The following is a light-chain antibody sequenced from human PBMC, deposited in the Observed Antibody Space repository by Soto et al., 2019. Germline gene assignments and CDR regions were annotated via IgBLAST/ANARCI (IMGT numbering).Light chain of an antibody. CDR1: QGISSA. CDR2: DAS. Sequence: AIPLTQSPSSLSASVGDRVTITCRASQGISSALAWYQKKPGKAPKLLIYDASSLERGVPSTFSGSGSGTDFTLTISSLQPEDFAIYFCQQFKSYPLTFGGGTKVEIK. V-gene: IGKV1-13*02. CDR3: QQFKSYPLT. J-gene: IGKJ4*01.